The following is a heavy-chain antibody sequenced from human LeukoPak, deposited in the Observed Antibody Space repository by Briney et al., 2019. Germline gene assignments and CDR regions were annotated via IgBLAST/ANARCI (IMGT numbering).Heavy chain of an antibody. CDR2: INAGNGDT. Sequence: GASVNVSCKASGYTFTGYYMHWVPRAPGQRREWMGWINAGNGDTKYSQEFQCRVTITRDTSASTAYLELRSLRSADMAVYYCARGLERELPDSSGQGTLVTVSS. CDR1: GYTFTGYY. J-gene: IGHJ5*01. D-gene: IGHD1-26*01. V-gene: IGHV1-3*03. CDR3: ARGLERELPDS.